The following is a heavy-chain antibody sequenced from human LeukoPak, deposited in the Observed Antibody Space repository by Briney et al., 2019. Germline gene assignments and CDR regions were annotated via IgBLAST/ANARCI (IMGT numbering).Heavy chain of an antibody. D-gene: IGHD5-24*01. CDR3: VRDGDDFNFDY. J-gene: IGHJ4*02. CDR1: GSTFRSYW. Sequence: GGSRRLSCAASGSTFRSYWMHWVRQAPGKGLEWVSRVIRDGSFTNYADSVKGRFTISRDNAKNTLYLQMSSLRAEDTAVYFCVRDGDDFNFDYWGQGSLVTVSS. V-gene: IGHV3-74*01. CDR2: VIRDGSFT.